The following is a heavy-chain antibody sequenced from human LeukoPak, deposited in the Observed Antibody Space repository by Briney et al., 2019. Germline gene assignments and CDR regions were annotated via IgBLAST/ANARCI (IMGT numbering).Heavy chain of an antibody. CDR1: GYSFTSYW. CDR3: ARHGARWFNAEYFQH. D-gene: IGHD1-26*01. V-gene: IGHV5-51*01. CDR2: IYPGDSDT. J-gene: IGHJ1*01. Sequence: GESLKISCKGSGYSFTSYWIGWVRQMPGKGLEWMGIIYPGDSDTRYSPSFQGQVTISADKSISTAYLQWSSLKASDTAMYYCARHGARWFNAEYFQHWGQGTLVTVSP.